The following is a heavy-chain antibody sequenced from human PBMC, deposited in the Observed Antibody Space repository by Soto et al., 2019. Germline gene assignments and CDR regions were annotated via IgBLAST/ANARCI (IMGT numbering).Heavy chain of an antibody. CDR1: GFDFSNTW. D-gene: IGHD1-26*01. J-gene: IGHJ4*02. Sequence: LRLSCATSGFDFSNTWIHWVRQVPGQGLVWVSRINSDGSSIIYADSVKGRFALSRDNAKNTVHLQMSSLRVEDTAAYYGAKDWDHTIDSWGQGSPVTVSS. V-gene: IGHV3-74*01. CDR2: INSDGSSI. CDR3: AKDWDHTIDS.